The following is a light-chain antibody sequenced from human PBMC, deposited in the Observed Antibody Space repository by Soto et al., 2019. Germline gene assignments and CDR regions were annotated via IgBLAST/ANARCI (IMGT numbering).Light chain of an antibody. CDR2: DVS. CDR1: SSDVGGYNY. Sequence: QSVLTQPRSVSGSPGQSVTISCTGTSSDVGGYNYVSWYQQHPGKAPKLMIYDVSKRPSGVPDRFSGSKSGNTASLTISGLQAEDEADYHCAAWDNSLRGVVFGGGTKVTVL. CDR3: AAWDNSLRGVV. V-gene: IGLV2-11*01. J-gene: IGLJ2*01.